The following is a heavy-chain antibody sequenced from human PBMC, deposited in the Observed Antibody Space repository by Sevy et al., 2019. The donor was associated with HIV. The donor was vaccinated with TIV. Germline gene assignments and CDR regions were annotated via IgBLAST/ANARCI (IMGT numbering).Heavy chain of an antibody. V-gene: IGHV3-30*04. Sequence: GGSLRLSCPASGFSVSSHAMHWVRQAPGKGLEWVALLSYDGSTQYYADSVKGRFSISRDNSKNILYLQMNSLRPADTALYYCTRDAGYSVGWYPSNYWGQGTLVTVSS. D-gene: IGHD6-19*01. J-gene: IGHJ4*02. CDR1: GFSVSSHA. CDR2: LSYDGSTQ. CDR3: TRDAGYSVGWYPSNY.